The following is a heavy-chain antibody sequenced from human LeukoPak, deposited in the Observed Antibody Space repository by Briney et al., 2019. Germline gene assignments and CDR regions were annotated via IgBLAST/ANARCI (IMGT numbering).Heavy chain of an antibody. CDR2: IYTSGST. Sequence: SETLSLTCTVSGGSISSGSYYWSWIRQPAGKGLEWIGRIYTSGSTNYNPALKSRVTISVDTSKNQFSLKLSSVTAADMAVYYCARDMVVTSYWYFDLWGRGTLVTVSS. V-gene: IGHV4-61*02. CDR1: GGSISSGSYY. J-gene: IGHJ2*01. CDR3: ARDMVVTSYWYFDL. D-gene: IGHD4/OR15-4a*01.